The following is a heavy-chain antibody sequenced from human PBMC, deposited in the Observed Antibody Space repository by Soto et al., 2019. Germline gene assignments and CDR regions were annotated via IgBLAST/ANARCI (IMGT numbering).Heavy chain of an antibody. V-gene: IGHV1-18*04. CDR3: AREIRDDGGGYYFDY. CDR2: ISAYNGNT. D-gene: IGHD3-16*01. J-gene: IGHJ4*02. Sequence: QVQLVQSGAEVKKPGASVKVSCKASGYTFTSYGISWVRQAPGQGLEWMGWISAYNGNTNYAQKLQGRVTMTTDTSTSKGYMEVRGLRSDRTAVYYCAREIRDDGGGYYFDYWGQGTLVTVSS. CDR1: GYTFTSYG.